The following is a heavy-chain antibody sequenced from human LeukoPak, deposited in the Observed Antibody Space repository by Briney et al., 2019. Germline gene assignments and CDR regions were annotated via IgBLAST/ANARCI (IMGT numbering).Heavy chain of an antibody. Sequence: SVKVSCKASGGTFSSYAISWVRQAPGQGLEWMGGIIPIFGTANYAQKFQGRVTITTDESTSTAYMELSSLRSEDTAVYYCARDLGDDRGYRSGGSCYGIPYWGQGTLVTVSS. D-gene: IGHD2-15*01. V-gene: IGHV1-69*05. CDR3: ARDLGDDRGYRSGGSCYGIPY. J-gene: IGHJ4*02. CDR2: IIPIFGTA. CDR1: GGTFSSYA.